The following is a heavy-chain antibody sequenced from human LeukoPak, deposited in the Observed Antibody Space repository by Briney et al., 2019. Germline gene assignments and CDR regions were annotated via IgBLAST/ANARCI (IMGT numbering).Heavy chain of an antibody. CDR2: VVGSGVRT. CDR1: GFTFSSYA. D-gene: IGHD3-22*01. Sequence: GGSLRLSCAASGFTFSSYAMSWVRQAPGKGLEWVSAVVGSGVRTYYADSVKGRFTISRDNSKNTLYLQMNSLRAEDTAVYYCAKGNYYDSNSYLYYFDPWGQGTLVTVSS. CDR3: AKGNYYDSNSYLYYFDP. J-gene: IGHJ5*02. V-gene: IGHV3-23*01.